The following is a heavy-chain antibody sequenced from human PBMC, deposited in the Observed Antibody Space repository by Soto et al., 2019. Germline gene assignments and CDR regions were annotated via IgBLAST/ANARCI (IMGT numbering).Heavy chain of an antibody. J-gene: IGHJ6*02. CDR2: IVVGSGNT. D-gene: IGHD3-22*01. V-gene: IGHV1-58*01. CDR1: GFTFTSSA. Sequence: QMQLVQSGPEVKKPGTSVKVSCKASGFTFTSSAVQWVRQARGQRLEWIGWIVVGSGNTNYAQKFQERVTITRDMSTSTAXXEXSXXRSEDTAVYYCAADPYYYDSSGYYLFYYYNYGMDVWGQGTTVTVSS. CDR3: AADPYYYDSSGYYLFYYYNYGMDV.